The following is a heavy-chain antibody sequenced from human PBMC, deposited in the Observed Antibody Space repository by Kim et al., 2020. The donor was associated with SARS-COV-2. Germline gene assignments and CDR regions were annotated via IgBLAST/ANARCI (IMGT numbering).Heavy chain of an antibody. D-gene: IGHD3-9*01. CDR1: GFALSNYN. J-gene: IGHJ5*02. CDR3: ARDFDWALDL. CDR2: ISVDEM. V-gene: IGHV3-48*02. Sequence: GGSLRLSCVASGFALSNYNMNWVRQAPGKGLEWVAYISVDEMHYADSVRGRLTGSRDNAMNALYLQMNSLREGDTGVYFCARDFDWALDLWGQGTLVTVSS.